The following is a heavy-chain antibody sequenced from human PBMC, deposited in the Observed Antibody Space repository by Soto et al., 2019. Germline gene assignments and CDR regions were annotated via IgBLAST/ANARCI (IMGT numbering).Heavy chain of an antibody. D-gene: IGHD3-22*01. J-gene: IGHJ4*02. Sequence: GGSLRLSCAASGFTFSSYGMHWVRQAPGKGLEWVAVIWYDGSNKYYADSVKGRFTISRDNSKNTLYLQMNSLRAEDTAVYYCASSDSSGHFDYWGQGTLVTVSS. CDR1: GFTFSSYG. V-gene: IGHV3-33*01. CDR2: IWYDGSNK. CDR3: ASSDSSGHFDY.